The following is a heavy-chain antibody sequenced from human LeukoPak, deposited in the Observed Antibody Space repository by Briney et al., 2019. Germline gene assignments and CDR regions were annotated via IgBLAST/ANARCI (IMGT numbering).Heavy chain of an antibody. J-gene: IGHJ4*02. D-gene: IGHD4-17*01. CDR3: ARDSPTVTTVSQSTDYFDY. Sequence: PGGSLRLSCAASGFTFSSYSMNWVRQAPGKGLEWVSVIYSGGSTYYADSVKGRFTISRDNSKNTLYLQMNSLRAEDTAVYYCARDSPTVTTVSQSTDYFDYWGQGTLVTVSS. V-gene: IGHV3-66*01. CDR2: IYSGGST. CDR1: GFTFSSYS.